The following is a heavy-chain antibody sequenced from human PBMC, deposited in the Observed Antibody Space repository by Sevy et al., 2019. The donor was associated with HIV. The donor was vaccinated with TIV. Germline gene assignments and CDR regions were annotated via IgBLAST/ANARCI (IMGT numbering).Heavy chain of an antibody. CDR1: GLNFNTNG. CDR3: AGGDTPMITDLDY. J-gene: IGHJ4*02. CDR2: ITSGGAT. D-gene: IGHD3-16*01. V-gene: IGHV3-23*01. Sequence: GGSLRLSCAASGLNFNTNGMSWVRQAPGKGLEWVAGITSGGATYYADTVKGRFTVSRDNSRNTLYLQLNSLIADDTAVFYCAGGDTPMITDLDYWGQGTLVTVSS.